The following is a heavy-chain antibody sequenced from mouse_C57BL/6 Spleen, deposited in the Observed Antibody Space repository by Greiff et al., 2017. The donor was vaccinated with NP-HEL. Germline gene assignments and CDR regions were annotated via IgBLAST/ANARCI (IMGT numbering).Heavy chain of an antibody. V-gene: IGHV1-22*01. CDR3: ARPEEVYYDYPFDY. CDR2: INTNNGGT. J-gene: IGHJ2*01. Sequence: SGPELVKPGASVKMSCKASGYTFTDYTMHWVKQSHGKSLEWIGYINTNNGGTSYNQKFKGKATLTVNKSSSTAYMELRSLTSEDSAVYYCARPEEVYYDYPFDYWGQGTTLTVSS. D-gene: IGHD2-4*01. CDR1: GYTFTDYT.